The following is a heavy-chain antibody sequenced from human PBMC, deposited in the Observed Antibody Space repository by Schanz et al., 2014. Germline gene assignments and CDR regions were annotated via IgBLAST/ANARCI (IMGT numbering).Heavy chain of an antibody. V-gene: IGHV3-23*04. CDR1: GFTVSSNH. D-gene: IGHD3-22*01. Sequence: EGQLAESGGGLVQPGGSLRLSCAVSGFTVSSNHMSWVRQAPGKGLEWVSALSGSGGSTYYADSVKGRFTISRDNSKNTLYLQMNSRRAEDTAVYYCAKDPSHGDYDYYFDYWGQGTRVTVAS. CDR2: LSGSGGST. J-gene: IGHJ4*02. CDR3: AKDPSHGDYDYYFDY.